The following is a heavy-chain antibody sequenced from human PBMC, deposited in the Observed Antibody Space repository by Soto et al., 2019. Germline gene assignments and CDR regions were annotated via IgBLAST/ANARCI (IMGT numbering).Heavy chain of an antibody. CDR2: IDSSDSYP. D-gene: IGHD6-19*01. CDR1: GYNFTDYC. Sequence: PGEFLKISSKGSGYNFTDYCITWVRQMLGKGLEWMGRIDSSDSYPNYSPSFQGHVTSSTDKAISTAYLQWSILKASDTAMFICASLQWPPRYYYYIFMHVWRQVTTVTGS. J-gene: IGHJ6*01. V-gene: IGHV5-10-1*01. CDR3: ASLQWPPRYYYYIFMHV.